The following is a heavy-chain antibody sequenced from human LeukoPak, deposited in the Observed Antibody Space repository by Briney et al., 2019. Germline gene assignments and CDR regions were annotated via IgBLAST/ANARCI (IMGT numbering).Heavy chain of an antibody. Sequence: ASVKVSCKASGYTFTGYYMHWVRQAPGQGLEWMGWINPNSGGTNYAQKFQGRVTMTRDTSISTAYMELSRLRSDDTAVYYCARDRGVVPAASLDYWGQGTLVTVSS. J-gene: IGHJ4*02. D-gene: IGHD2-2*01. CDR2: INPNSGGT. V-gene: IGHV1-2*02. CDR1: GYTFTGYY. CDR3: ARDRGVVPAASLDY.